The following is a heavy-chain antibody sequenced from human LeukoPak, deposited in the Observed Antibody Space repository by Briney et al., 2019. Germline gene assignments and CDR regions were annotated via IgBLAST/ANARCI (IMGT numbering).Heavy chain of an antibody. CDR2: ISSSGSTI. CDR3: ARVFGDYYDGSGYAFDY. Sequence: PGGSLRLSCAASGFTFSDYYMSWIRQAPGKGLEWVSYISSSGSTIYYADSVKGRLTISRDNAKNSLYLQMNGLRAEDTAVYYCARVFGDYYDGSGYAFDYWGQGTLVTVSS. CDR1: GFTFSDYY. J-gene: IGHJ4*02. D-gene: IGHD3-22*01. V-gene: IGHV3-11*04.